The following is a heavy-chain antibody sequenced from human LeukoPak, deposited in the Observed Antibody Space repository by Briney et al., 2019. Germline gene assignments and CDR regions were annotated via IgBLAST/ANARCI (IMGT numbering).Heavy chain of an antibody. CDR3: GGEFSSSPASMDV. CDR1: GFAFRTCT. D-gene: IGHD6-13*01. Sequence: GGSLRLSCAASGFAFRTCTMNWVRQAPGKGLEWVSFISSTSDYIYYADSVKGRFTISRDNARNSLCLQMNSLREEDTAVYYCGGEFSSSPASMDVWGQGATVTVSS. J-gene: IGHJ6*02. CDR2: ISSTSDYI. V-gene: IGHV3-21*06.